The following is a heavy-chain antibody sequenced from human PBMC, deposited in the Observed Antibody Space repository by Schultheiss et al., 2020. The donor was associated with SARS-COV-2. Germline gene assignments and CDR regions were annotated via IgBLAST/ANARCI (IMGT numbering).Heavy chain of an antibody. CDR3: VTSGI. CDR2: INTDGTST. V-gene: IGHV3-74*01. CDR1: GFTFSNYW. Sequence: GGSLRLSCAASGFTFSNYWMYWVRQVPGKGLVYVSRINTDGTSTSYADSVKGRFTISRDNGRNTLYLQMTSLRAEDTAVYYCVTSGIWGQGALVTVSS. J-gene: IGHJ4*02.